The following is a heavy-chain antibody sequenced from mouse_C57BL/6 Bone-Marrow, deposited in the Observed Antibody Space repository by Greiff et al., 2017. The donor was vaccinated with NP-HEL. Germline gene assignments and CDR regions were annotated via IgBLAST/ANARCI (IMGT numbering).Heavy chain of an antibody. J-gene: IGHJ4*01. V-gene: IGHV1-26*01. CDR3: ARAVTTVIHYAMDY. CDR2: INPNNGGT. CDR1: GYTFTDYY. D-gene: IGHD2-3*01. Sequence: VQLQQSGPELVKPGASVKISCKASGYTFTDYYMNWVKQSHGKSLEWIGDINPNNGGTSYNQKFKGKATLTVDKSSSTAYMELRILTSEDSAVYYCARAVTTVIHYAMDYWGQGTSVTVSS.